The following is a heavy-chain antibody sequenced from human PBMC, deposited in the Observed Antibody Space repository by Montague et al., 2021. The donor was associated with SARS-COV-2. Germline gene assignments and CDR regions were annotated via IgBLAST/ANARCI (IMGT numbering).Heavy chain of an antibody. J-gene: IGHJ3*02. V-gene: IGHV4-59*01. CDR2: VHYTGST. CDR1: GGSISSYY. Sequence: SETLSLTCEVSGGSISSYYWSWIRQSPGKGLEWIGYVHYTGSTKYNPSLKTRVTLSLDTPKKHCSLKLKSVTAADTAIYYCARDASSGYFDAIAIWGQGTFVTVSS. CDR3: ARDASSGYFDAIAI. D-gene: IGHD5-12*01.